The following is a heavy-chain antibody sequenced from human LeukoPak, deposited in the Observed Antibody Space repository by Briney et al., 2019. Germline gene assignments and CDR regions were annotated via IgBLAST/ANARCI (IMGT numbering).Heavy chain of an antibody. Sequence: ASVKFSCKASGYTFTGYYMHWVRQAPGQGLEWMGWINPNSGGTNYAQKFQGRVTMTRDTSISTAYMELSRLRSDDTAVYYCARDRARWGSKTFGYWGQGTLVTVSS. J-gene: IGHJ4*02. CDR3: ARDRARWGSKTFGY. V-gene: IGHV1-2*02. CDR1: GYTFTGYY. CDR2: INPNSGGT. D-gene: IGHD3-16*01.